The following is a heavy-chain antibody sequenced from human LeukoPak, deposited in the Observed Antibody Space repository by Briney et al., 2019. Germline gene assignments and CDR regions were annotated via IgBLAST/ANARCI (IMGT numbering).Heavy chain of an antibody. V-gene: IGHV3-33*01. Sequence: GRSLRLSCAASGFFFSSYGLHWVRQAPGKGLDWVAVICNDGTNKYYADSLNGRFTLSRDNSQHTVYLEINSLRVEDTAVYYCARWEEMATNRLDYWGQGTLVTVSS. D-gene: IGHD5-24*01. CDR3: ARWEEMATNRLDY. CDR1: GFFFSSYG. CDR2: ICNDGTNK. J-gene: IGHJ4*02.